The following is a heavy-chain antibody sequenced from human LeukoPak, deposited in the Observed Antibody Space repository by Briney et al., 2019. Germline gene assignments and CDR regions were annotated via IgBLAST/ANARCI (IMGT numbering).Heavy chain of an antibody. J-gene: IGHJ6*02. CDR2: ISGSGGST. V-gene: IGHV3-23*01. D-gene: IGHD4-17*01. CDR1: GFTVTRNY. CDR3: AKGPLYGYYYGMDV. Sequence: GGSLRLSCTASGFTVTRNYMSWVRQAPGKGLEWVSAISGSGGSTYYADSVKGRFTISRDNSKNTLYLQMNSLRAEDTAVYYCAKGPLYGYYYGMDVWGQGTTVTVSS.